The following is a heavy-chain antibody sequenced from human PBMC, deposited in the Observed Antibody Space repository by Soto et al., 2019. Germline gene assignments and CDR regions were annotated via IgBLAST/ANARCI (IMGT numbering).Heavy chain of an antibody. CDR2: IYSDGAT. Sequence: SETLSLTCNVSGGPISNYYWSWVRQPAGKGLEWVGRIYSDGATNYSPSLKSRVFMSLDMSGNQFSLQLNSVTAADTAAYYCSRVGCSNSNCQTRGMDVWGQGTTVTVSS. CDR1: GGPISNYY. V-gene: IGHV4-4*07. CDR3: SRVGCSNSNCQTRGMDV. D-gene: IGHD2-2*01. J-gene: IGHJ6*02.